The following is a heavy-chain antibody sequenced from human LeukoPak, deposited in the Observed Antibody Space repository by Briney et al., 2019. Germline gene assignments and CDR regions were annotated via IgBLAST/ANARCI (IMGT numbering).Heavy chain of an antibody. D-gene: IGHD5-18*01. CDR2: FWYDGSTK. CDR3: ARDKTTLVTVDAFDI. V-gene: IGHV3-33*01. CDR1: GFTFSNYG. Sequence: GGSLRLSCAASGFTFSNYGMHWVRHAPGKGLERVAVFWYDGSTKYYADSVKGRFTISRDNSKSTLYLQMTSLRAEDTALYYCARDKTTLVTVDAFDIWGQGTMVTVSS. J-gene: IGHJ3*02.